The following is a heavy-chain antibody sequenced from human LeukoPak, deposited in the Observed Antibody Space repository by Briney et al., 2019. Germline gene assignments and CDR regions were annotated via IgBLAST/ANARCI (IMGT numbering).Heavy chain of an antibody. CDR3: ASRPDYYGSGSYWDDY. V-gene: IGHV4-39*07. CDR1: GGSISSSSYY. Sequence: PSETLSLTCTVSGGSISSSSYYWGWIRQPPGKGLEWIGSIYYSGGTYYNPSLKSRVTISVDKSKNQFSLKLSSVTAADTAVYYCASRPDYYGSGSYWDDYWGQGTLVTVSS. D-gene: IGHD3-10*01. CDR2: IYYSGGT. J-gene: IGHJ4*02.